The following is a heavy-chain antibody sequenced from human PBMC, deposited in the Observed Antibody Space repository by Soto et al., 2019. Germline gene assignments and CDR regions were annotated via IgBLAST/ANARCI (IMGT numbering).Heavy chain of an antibody. Sequence: ASVKVSCKASGYTFSSYGISWVRQAPGQGLEWLGWISLYDDDTKYAQNLQGRVRMTTDTSTRTVYMDLRSLRSDDTAIYYCARGGYYDSSGSRNYHYYGMDVWGQGTTVTVSS. CDR2: ISLYDDDT. CDR1: GYTFSSYG. J-gene: IGHJ6*02. V-gene: IGHV1-18*01. D-gene: IGHD3-22*01. CDR3: ARGGYYDSSGSRNYHYYGMDV.